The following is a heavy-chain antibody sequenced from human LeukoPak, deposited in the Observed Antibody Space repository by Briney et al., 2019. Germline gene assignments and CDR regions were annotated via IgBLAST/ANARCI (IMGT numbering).Heavy chain of an antibody. Sequence: KASETLSLTCTVSGGPLSAYYWTWIRQPPGKGLEWIGYIYDSGSTNYNPSLKSRVTISVDTSKNQFSLKLTSVTAAATAVYYCATGETGSTLGGYWGQGTLVTVSS. CDR3: ATGETGSTLGGY. J-gene: IGHJ4*02. CDR2: IYDSGST. D-gene: IGHD3-9*01. V-gene: IGHV4-59*01. CDR1: GGPLSAYY.